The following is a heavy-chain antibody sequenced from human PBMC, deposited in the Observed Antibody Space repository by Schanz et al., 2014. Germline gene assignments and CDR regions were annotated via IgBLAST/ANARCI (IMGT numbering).Heavy chain of an antibody. CDR2: ISNDGSIK. D-gene: IGHD1-1*01. Sequence: QVQLVESGGGLVKPGGSLRLSCAASGFTFRDYYMSWIRQAPGKGLEWVALISNDGSIKYYADSVKGRFTISRDNSKNTLYLQMNTLRAEDTAVYFCARAHGNNWYGKGLDYWGQGALVTVSS. CDR3: ARAHGNNWYGKGLDY. CDR1: GFTFRDYY. J-gene: IGHJ4*02. V-gene: IGHV3-30-3*01.